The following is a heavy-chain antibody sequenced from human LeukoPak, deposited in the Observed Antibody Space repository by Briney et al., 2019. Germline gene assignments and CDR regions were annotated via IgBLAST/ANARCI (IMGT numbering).Heavy chain of an antibody. D-gene: IGHD3-10*01. CDR1: GGSISSGTYY. V-gene: IGHV4-61*02. J-gene: IGHJ3*02. CDR3: ARAYYYGSGSYAFDI. Sequence: SETLSLTCTVSGGSISSGTYYWTWIRQSAGKGPEWIGRIYNSGSTNYNPSLRSRVTISVDTSKNQFSLKLNSVTAADTAVYYCARAYYYGSGSYAFDIWGQGTMVTVSS. CDR2: IYNSGST.